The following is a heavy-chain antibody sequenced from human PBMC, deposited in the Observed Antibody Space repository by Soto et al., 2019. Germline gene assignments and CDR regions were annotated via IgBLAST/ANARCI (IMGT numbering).Heavy chain of an antibody. CDR3: ATRARPDFYYMDV. J-gene: IGHJ6*03. V-gene: IGHV3-64*01. Sequence: EVQLAESGGGLAQPGGSLRLSCAASGFTLSGYAMDWVRQAPGKGLEYVSGISSNGVGTYYANSVQGRFTISRDNSKNTVYLQMGSLRPEDMAVYYCATRARPDFYYMDVCGKGTTVTVSS. D-gene: IGHD6-6*01. CDR2: ISSNGVGT. CDR1: GFTLSGYA.